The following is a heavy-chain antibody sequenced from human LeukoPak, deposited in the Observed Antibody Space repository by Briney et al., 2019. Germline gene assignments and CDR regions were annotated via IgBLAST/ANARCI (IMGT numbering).Heavy chain of an antibody. Sequence: SVKVSSKASGGTFSSYAISWVRQAPGQGLEWMGRIIPILGIANYAQKFQGRVTITADKSTSTAYMELSSLRSEDTAVYYCAREYNSGRGWYDPWGQGTLVTVSS. V-gene: IGHV1-69*04. CDR1: GGTFSSYA. D-gene: IGHD6-19*01. CDR2: IIPILGIA. J-gene: IGHJ5*02. CDR3: AREYNSGRGWYDP.